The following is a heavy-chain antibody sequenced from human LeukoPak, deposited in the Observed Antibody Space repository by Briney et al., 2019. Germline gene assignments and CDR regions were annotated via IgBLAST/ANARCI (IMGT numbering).Heavy chain of an antibody. V-gene: IGHV4-34*09. CDR1: GGSFSGYY. CDR3: ASGIGRNFDY. Sequence: SETLSLTCAVYGGSFSGYYWSWIRQPPGKGLEWIGEINHSGSTNYNPSLKSRVTISVDTSKNQFSLKLSSVTAADTAVYYCASGIGRNFDYWGQGTLVTVSS. D-gene: IGHD1-14*01. CDR2: INHSGST. J-gene: IGHJ4*02.